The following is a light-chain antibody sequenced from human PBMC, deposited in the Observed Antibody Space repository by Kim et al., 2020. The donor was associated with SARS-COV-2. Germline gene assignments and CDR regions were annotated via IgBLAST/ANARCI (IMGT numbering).Light chain of an antibody. CDR3: QQTHSFPLT. CDR1: QDISSW. J-gene: IGKJ4*01. Sequence: VSVGDRVTIPCRASQDISSWLAWYQQKPGKAPKVLIYEASNLQSGVPSRFSGSGSGTDFTLTINSLQPEDFATYYCQQTHSFPLTFGGGTKVDVK. CDR2: EAS. V-gene: IGKV1D-12*01.